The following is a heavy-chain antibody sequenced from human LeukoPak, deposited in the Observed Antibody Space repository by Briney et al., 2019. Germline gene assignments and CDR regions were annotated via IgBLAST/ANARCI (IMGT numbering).Heavy chain of an antibody. CDR1: GFTFSSYS. CDR2: ISSSSSYI. V-gene: IGHV3-21*01. CDR3: ASLTHPRDY. Sequence: GGSLRLSCAASGFTFSSYSMNWVRQAPGKGLEWVSSISSSSSYIYYADSVKGRLTISRDNAKNSLYLQMNSLRAEDTAVYYCASLTHPRDYWGQGTLVTVSS. J-gene: IGHJ4*02.